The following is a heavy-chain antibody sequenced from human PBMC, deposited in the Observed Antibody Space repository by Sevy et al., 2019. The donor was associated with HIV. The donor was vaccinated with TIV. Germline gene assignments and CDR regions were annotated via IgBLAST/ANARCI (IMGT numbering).Heavy chain of an antibody. J-gene: IGHJ4*02. CDR2: IHYTGGT. Sequence: SETLSLTCTVSGGSMSNSDSYWSWIRQPPGKGQEWIGYIHYTGGTYYNPFLKSRLAMSVDTSEKQFSLKLSSMTEADTAVYYCASKRGYNHGPFDYWGQGSLVTVSS. D-gene: IGHD5-12*01. CDR1: GGSMSNSDSY. V-gene: IGHV4-30-4*02. CDR3: ASKRGYNHGPFDY.